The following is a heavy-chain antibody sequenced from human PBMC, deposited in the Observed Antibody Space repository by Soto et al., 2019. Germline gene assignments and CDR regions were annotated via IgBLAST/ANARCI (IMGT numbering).Heavy chain of an antibody. D-gene: IGHD2-2*01. V-gene: IGHV4-31*03. CDR2: IYYSGST. J-gene: IGHJ4*02. CDR1: GGSISSGGYY. CDR3: ARSSTSANYFDY. Sequence: PSETLSLTCTVSGGSISSGGYYWSWIRQHPGKGLEWIGYIYYSGSTYYKPSLKSRVTISVDTSKNQFSLKLTSVTAADTAVYYCARSSTSANYFDYWGLGTLVTVSS.